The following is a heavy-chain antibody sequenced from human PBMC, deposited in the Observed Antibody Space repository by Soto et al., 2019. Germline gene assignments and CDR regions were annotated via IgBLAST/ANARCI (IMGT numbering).Heavy chain of an antibody. CDR2: IYPGDSET. D-gene: IGHD3-22*01. CDR3: ARPAGESSGYYCPTIWLFDY. J-gene: IGHJ4*02. Sequence: GESLKISCKGSGYSFTSYWVAWARQMPGKGLEWMGIIYPGDSETRYSPPFQGQVTISADKSISIAYLQWSSLKASDNAMYYFARPAGESSGYYCPTIWLFDYWGPGTLVTVSS. V-gene: IGHV5-51*01. CDR1: GYSFTSYW.